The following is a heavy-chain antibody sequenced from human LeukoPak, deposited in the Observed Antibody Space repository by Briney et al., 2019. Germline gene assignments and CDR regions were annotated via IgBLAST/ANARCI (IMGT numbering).Heavy chain of an antibody. J-gene: IGHJ4*02. CDR2: IGYATYTT. CDR3: AKDRGGGYLDIDY. V-gene: IGHV3-23*01. Sequence: GGSLRLSCAASGFTFNNYVMGWVRQAPGKGLEWVSAIGYATYTTYYADSVRGRFTISRDNSGSMLYLQMNSLRVEDTAVYYCAKDRGGGYLDIDYWGQGTLVSASS. D-gene: IGHD5-24*01. CDR1: GFTFNNYV.